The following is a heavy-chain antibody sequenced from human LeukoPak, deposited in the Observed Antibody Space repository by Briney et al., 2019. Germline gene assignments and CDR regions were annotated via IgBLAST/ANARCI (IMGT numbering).Heavy chain of an antibody. CDR1: GGTFSSYA. J-gene: IGHJ3*02. V-gene: IGHV1-18*01. D-gene: IGHD3-3*01. Sequence: ASVKVSCKASGGTFSSYAISWVRQAPGQGLEWMGWISAYNGNTNYAQKLQGRVTMTTDTSTSTAYMELRSLRSDDTAVYYCARDVRITIFGVVNPPDAFDIWGQGTMVTVSS. CDR3: ARDVRITIFGVVNPPDAFDI. CDR2: ISAYNGNT.